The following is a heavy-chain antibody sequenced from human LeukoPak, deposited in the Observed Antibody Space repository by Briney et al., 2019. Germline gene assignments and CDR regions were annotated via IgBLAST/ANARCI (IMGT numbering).Heavy chain of an antibody. V-gene: IGHV4-39*01. Sequence: SETLSLTCTVSGGSISSSSYYWGWIRQPPGKGLEWIGSIYYSGSTYSNPSLQSRVTISVDTSKNQFSLKLSSVTAADTAVYYCARAFSYYYNYFDYWGQGTLVTVSS. D-gene: IGHD3-10*01. J-gene: IGHJ4*02. CDR1: GGSISSSSYY. CDR3: ARAFSYYYNYFDY. CDR2: IYYSGST.